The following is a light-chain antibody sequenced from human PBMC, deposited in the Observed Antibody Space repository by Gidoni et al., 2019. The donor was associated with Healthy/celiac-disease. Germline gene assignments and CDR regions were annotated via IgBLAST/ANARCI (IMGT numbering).Light chain of an antibody. Sequence: QSVLTQPLSVSAAPGQKVTLSCSGSSSNIGNNYVSWYQQHTGTAPKLLIYDNNKRPSVIPDRFSGSKSGTSATLGITGLQTGDEADYYCGTWDSSLSAVVFGGGTKLTVL. CDR3: GTWDSSLSAVV. CDR2: DNN. CDR1: SSNIGNNY. J-gene: IGLJ2*01. V-gene: IGLV1-51*01.